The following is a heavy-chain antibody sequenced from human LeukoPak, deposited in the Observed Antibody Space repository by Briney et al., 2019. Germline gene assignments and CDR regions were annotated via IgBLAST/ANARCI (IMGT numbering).Heavy chain of an antibody. CDR2: VYYSGST. Sequence: SETLSLTCTVSGGSISSSSYYWGWIRQPPGKGLEWIGSVYYSGSTYYNPSLKSRVTISVDTSKNQFSLKLSSVTAADTAVYYCARLSYPEDIVVVPAATGRGWFDPWGQGTLVTVSS. V-gene: IGHV4-39*01. J-gene: IGHJ5*02. CDR1: GGSISSSSYY. CDR3: ARLSYPEDIVVVPAATGRGWFDP. D-gene: IGHD2-2*01.